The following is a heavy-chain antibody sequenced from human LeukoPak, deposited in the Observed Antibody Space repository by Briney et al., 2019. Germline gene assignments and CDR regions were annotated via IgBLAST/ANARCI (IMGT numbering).Heavy chain of an antibody. CDR3: AKDRGYSYGAGLDY. CDR1: GFTFSSYG. V-gene: IGHV3-30*18. J-gene: IGHJ4*02. Sequence: PGRSLRLSCAASGFTFSSYGMHWVRQAPGKGLEWVAVISYDGSNKYYADSVKGRFTISRDNSKNTLYLQMNSLRAEDTAVYYCAKDRGYSYGAGLDYWGQGTLVTVSS. CDR2: ISYDGSNK. D-gene: IGHD5-18*01.